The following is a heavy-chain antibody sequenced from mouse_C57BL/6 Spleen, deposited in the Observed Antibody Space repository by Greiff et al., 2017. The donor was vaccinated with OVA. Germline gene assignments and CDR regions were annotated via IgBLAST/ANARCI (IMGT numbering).Heavy chain of an antibody. Sequence: VQLQQPGAELVKPGASVEMSCKASGYPFTSYWTTWVKQRAGQGLEGIGDIYPGRGSNNYNEKFKSKATLTVDTPSSSAYMQLSSLTSEDSAVYYCARGGRFDYWGQGTTLTVSS. CDR1: GYPFTSYW. CDR3: ARGGRFDY. CDR2: IYPGRGSN. V-gene: IGHV1-55*01. J-gene: IGHJ2*01.